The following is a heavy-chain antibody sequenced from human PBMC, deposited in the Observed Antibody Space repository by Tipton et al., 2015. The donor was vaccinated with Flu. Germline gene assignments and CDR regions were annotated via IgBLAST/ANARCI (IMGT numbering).Heavy chain of an antibody. D-gene: IGHD5-18*01. V-gene: IGHV4-38-2*02. CDR3: ARGPRGDTAMVSLGY. CDR2: ISHGGGT. Sequence: TLSLTCSVSGYSITSGYYWGWFRQPPGKGLEWIGSISHGGGTYTNPSLKGRVVLSVDASMSKNEFSLTMTSVTASDTAVYYCARGPRGDTAMVSLGYWGPGILVTVFS. CDR1: GYSITSGYY. J-gene: IGHJ4*01.